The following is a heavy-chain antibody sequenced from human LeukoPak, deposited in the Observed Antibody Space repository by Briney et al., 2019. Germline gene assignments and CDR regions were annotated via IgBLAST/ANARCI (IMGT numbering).Heavy chain of an antibody. V-gene: IGHV1-18*01. J-gene: IGHJ4*02. CDR1: GYTFTSYG. Sequence: GASVKASCKASGYTFTSYGISWGRQAPGQGLEWMGWISAYNGNTNYAQKLQGRVTMTTDTSTSTAYMELRSLRSDDTAVYYCARGLDYGGIGNPLCYWGQGTLVTVSS. CDR2: ISAYNGNT. D-gene: IGHD4-23*01. CDR3: ARGLDYGGIGNPLCY.